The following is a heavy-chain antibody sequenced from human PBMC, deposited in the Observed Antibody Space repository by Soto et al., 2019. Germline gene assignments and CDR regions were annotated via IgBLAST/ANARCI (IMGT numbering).Heavy chain of an antibody. CDR2: ISAYNGNT. CDR3: ARDHLDTMVRGQNWFDP. D-gene: IGHD3-10*01. Sequence: QVQLVQSGAEVKKPGASVKVSCKASGYTFTSYGISWVRQAPGQGLECMGWISAYNGNTNYAQKLQGRVTMTTDTSTSTAYRELRRLRSDDTAVYYCARDHLDTMVRGQNWFDPWGQGTLVTVSS. CDR1: GYTFTSYG. J-gene: IGHJ5*02. V-gene: IGHV1-18*01.